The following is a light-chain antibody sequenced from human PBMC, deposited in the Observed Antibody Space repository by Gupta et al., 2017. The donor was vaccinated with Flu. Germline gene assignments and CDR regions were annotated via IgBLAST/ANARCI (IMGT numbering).Light chain of an antibody. V-gene: IGLV3-21*02. CDR3: QVWDSSSDHVV. CDR2: DDS. Sequence: GGNNIGSKALHWYQQKPGQAPVLIVNDDSDRPSGIPERFSGSNSGNTATLTITRVEAGDEADYYCQVWDSSSDHVVFGGGTKLTVL. CDR1: NIGSKA. J-gene: IGLJ2*01.